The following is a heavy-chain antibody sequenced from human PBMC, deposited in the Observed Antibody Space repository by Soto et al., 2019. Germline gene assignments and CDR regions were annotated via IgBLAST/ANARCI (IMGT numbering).Heavy chain of an antibody. J-gene: IGHJ4*02. V-gene: IGHV3-23*01. CDR3: ANILIVGATIGSSKGY. D-gene: IGHD1-26*01. CDR2: ISGSGGST. Sequence: GGSLRLSCAASGFTFCSYAMSWVRQAPGKGLEWVSAISGSGGSTYYADSVKGRFTISRDNSKNTLYLQMNSLRAEDTAVYYCANILIVGATIGSSKGYWGQGTLVTVSS. CDR1: GFTFCSYA.